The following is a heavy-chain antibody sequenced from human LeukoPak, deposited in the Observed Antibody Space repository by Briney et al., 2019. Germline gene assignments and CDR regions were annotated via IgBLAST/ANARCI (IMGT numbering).Heavy chain of an antibody. CDR1: GGSISSSSYY. V-gene: IGHV4-39*07. D-gene: IGHD6-19*01. CDR2: IDYSGTS. CDR3: ARILDSAWGELGY. J-gene: IGHJ4*02. Sequence: SETLSLTCTVSGGSISSSSYYWGWIRQPPGKGLEWIGNIDYSGTSFYNPSLKSRVTISVDTSKNQFSLKLTSVTAADTAVYYCARILDSAWGELGYWGQGTLVTVSS.